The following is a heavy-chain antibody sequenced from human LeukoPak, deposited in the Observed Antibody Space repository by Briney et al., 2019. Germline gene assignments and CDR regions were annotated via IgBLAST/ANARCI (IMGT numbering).Heavy chain of an antibody. CDR3: ATNYYDSSGYFPDFDY. CDR1: GFAFSSYT. J-gene: IGHJ4*02. D-gene: IGHD3-22*01. V-gene: IGHV3-23*01. CDR2: VSGTGRNT. Sequence: GGSLRLSCAASGFAFSSYTMNWVRQAPVKGLERVAVVSGTGRNTYYADSVKGRFTISRDNSKNTLFLQMTSLRAEDTAVYYCATNYYDSSGYFPDFDYWGQGALVTVSP.